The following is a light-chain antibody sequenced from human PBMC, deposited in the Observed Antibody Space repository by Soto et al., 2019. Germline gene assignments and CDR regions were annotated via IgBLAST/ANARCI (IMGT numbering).Light chain of an antibody. CDR3: DMGCGGPWA. CDR1: QGISSY. CDR2: AAS. J-gene: IGKJ1*01. Sequence: RVPRWRSQVSASTGDRVTITFLSSQGISSYLARYQQKPGKAPKLLIYAASTLQSGVPSRFSGGCSWTDFTLTVSFLQSEDFATYFLDMGCGGPWAFGQGTKVDIK. V-gene: IGKV1-8*01.